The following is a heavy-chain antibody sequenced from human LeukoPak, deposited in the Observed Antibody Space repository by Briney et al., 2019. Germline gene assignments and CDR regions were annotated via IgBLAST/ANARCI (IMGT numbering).Heavy chain of an antibody. V-gene: IGHV1-24*01. Sequence: ASVKVSCKVSGYTLTELSMHWVRQAPGKGLEWMGGFDPEDGETIYAQKFQGRVTMTEDTSTDTAYMELGSLRSEDTAVYYCATAPPNNWNDDYFDYWGQGTLVTVSS. J-gene: IGHJ4*02. CDR1: GYTLTELS. D-gene: IGHD1-20*01. CDR3: ATAPPNNWNDDYFDY. CDR2: FDPEDGET.